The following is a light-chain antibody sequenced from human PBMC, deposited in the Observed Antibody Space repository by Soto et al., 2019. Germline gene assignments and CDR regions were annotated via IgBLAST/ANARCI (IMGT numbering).Light chain of an antibody. CDR2: ATS. J-gene: IGKJ1*01. CDR3: LQDYDVPAT. CDR1: QGIRAA. V-gene: IGKV1-6*01. Sequence: AIQMTQSPSSLSASVGDTVTITCRASQGIRAALTWHQHKPGKAPKVLIYATSSLQNGAPSRFSGSGSGTDFTLTITSLQREDCATYYCLQDYDVPATFGQGTQLDIK.